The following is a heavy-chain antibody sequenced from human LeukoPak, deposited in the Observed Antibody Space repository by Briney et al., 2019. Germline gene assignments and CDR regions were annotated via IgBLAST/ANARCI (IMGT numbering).Heavy chain of an antibody. J-gene: IGHJ4*02. CDR2: IYYTGIT. D-gene: IGHD3-16*01. CDR1: GGSISSGSHY. V-gene: IGHV4-31*03. Sequence: PSETLSLTCTVSGGSISSGSHYYNWIRQHPGKGLEWIGYIYYTGITSYNPSLMSRVTMSVDTSMNQVSLKVTSLTAADTAVYYCAASSGVTLGRFWGQGALVTVSS. CDR3: AASSGVTLGRF.